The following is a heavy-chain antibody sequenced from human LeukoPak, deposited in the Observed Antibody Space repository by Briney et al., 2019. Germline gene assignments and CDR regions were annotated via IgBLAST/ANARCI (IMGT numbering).Heavy chain of an antibody. V-gene: IGHV4-4*02. J-gene: IGHJ3*02. CDR1: GGSISSSNW. CDR2: IYHSGST. Sequence: SETLSLTCAVSGGSISSSNWWSWVRQPPGKGLEWIGEIYHSGSTNYNPSLKSRVTISVDKSKNQFSLKLTSVTAADTALYYCARHADSSTTAVHLAFGIWGQGTLVTVSS. D-gene: IGHD2-2*01. CDR3: ARHADSSTTAVHLAFGI.